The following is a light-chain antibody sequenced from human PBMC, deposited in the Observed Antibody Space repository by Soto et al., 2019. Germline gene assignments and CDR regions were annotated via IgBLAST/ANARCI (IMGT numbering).Light chain of an antibody. CDR3: SVYTRTSTYV. J-gene: IGLJ1*01. CDR2: DVS. Sequence: QSALTQPPSGSGSPGQSVTLSCSGTIDDVTAYYRVSWYQQTPGTAPKLMIYDVSNRPSGVPDRFSGSRSGNTASLTISGLQAEDEGDYYCSVYTRTSTYVFGTGTKLTGL. CDR1: IDDVTAYYR. V-gene: IGLV2-18*01.